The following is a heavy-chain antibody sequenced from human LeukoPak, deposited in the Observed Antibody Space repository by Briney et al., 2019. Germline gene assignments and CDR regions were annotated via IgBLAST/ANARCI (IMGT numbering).Heavy chain of an antibody. Sequence: SETLSLTCTVSGGSISSGDYYWSWLRQPPGKGLEWIGYIYYSGSTYYNPSLKSRVTISVDTSENQFSLKLSSVTAADTAVYYCARGGGILLWFGPYYYYGMDVWGQGTTVTVSS. CDR2: IYYSGST. V-gene: IGHV4-30-4*01. CDR3: ARGGGILLWFGPYYYYGMDV. CDR1: GGSISSGDYY. J-gene: IGHJ6*02. D-gene: IGHD3-10*01.